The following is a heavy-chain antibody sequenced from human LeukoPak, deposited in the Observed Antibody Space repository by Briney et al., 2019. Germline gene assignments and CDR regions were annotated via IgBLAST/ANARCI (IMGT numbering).Heavy chain of an antibody. V-gene: IGHV5-51*03. CDR3: ATSTTPTTTVVTHDAFDI. J-gene: IGHJ3*02. CDR1: GYSFTSYW. Sequence: KPGESLKISCKGSGYSFTSYWIGWVRQMPGKGLKWMGIIYPGDSDTRYSPSFQGQVTISADKSISTAYLQWSSLKASDTAMYYCATSTTPTTTVVTHDAFDIWGQGTMVTVSS. CDR2: IYPGDSDT. D-gene: IGHD4-23*01.